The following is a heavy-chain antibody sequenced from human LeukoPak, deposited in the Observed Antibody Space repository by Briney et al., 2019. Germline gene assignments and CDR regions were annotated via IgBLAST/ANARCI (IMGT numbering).Heavy chain of an antibody. D-gene: IGHD1-26*01. CDR2: IPYDGSNK. CDR3: AKGLGGSYWLSSPDY. CDR1: GFTFSSYG. J-gene: IGHJ4*02. Sequence: PGGSLRLSCAASGFTFSSYGMHWVRQAPGKGLEWVAVIPYDGSNKYYADSVKGRFTISRDNSKNTLYLQMNSLRAEDTAVYYCAKGLGGSYWLSSPDYWGPGTLVTVSS. V-gene: IGHV3-30*18.